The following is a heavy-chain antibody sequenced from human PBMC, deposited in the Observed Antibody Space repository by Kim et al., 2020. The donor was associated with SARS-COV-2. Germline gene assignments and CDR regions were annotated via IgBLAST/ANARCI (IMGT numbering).Heavy chain of an antibody. Sequence: ASVKVSCKASGYTFTSSHIQWVRQAPGQGLEWMGIINPSGGSTTYAQKLQGRVTMTRDTSTGTVYMELSSLRSEDTALYYCARGTWGGGGWGYGSGQYNPFDPWGQGTLVTVSS. CDR1: GYTFTSSH. CDR2: INPSGGST. D-gene: IGHD3-10*01. J-gene: IGHJ5*02. V-gene: IGHV1-46*03. CDR3: ARGTWGGGGWGYGSGQYNPFDP.